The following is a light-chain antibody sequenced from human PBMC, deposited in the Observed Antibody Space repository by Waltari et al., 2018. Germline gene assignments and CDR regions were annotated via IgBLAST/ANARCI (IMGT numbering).Light chain of an antibody. V-gene: IGLV3-21*02. Sequence: SYVLTEPPSVSVAPGQTASITCGGNNVGSETVHWCQGEPGQAPVLVVYDDSDRPSGIPERFTCAMAGSMATVTISGVEAGDEADYYCQVWDTTNEHVVFGGGTKRTVL. CDR1: NVGSET. J-gene: IGLJ2*01. CDR3: QVWDTTNEHVV. CDR2: DDS.